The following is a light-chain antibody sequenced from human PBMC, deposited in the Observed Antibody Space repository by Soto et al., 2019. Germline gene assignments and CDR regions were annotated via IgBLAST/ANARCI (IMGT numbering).Light chain of an antibody. CDR2: DAS. V-gene: IGKV1-5*01. J-gene: IGKJ1*01. CDR3: QQYNSYSWT. Sequence: DIQMTQSPSTLSASVGDRVTITCRASQSIGTWLAWYQQKPGKAPKLPIYDASSLESGVPSRFSGSGSGTEFTLTISSLQPDDFATYYCQQYNSYSWTFGQGTKVDIK. CDR1: QSIGTW.